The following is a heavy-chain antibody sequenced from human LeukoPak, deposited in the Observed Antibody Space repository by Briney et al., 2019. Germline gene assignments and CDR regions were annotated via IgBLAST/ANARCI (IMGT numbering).Heavy chain of an antibody. CDR1: GFIFSSYE. Sequence: PGGSLRLSCAASGFIFSSYEMNWVRQAPGKGLEWVSYISSGAGTIYYADSVKGRFTISRDNAKNSLYLQMNSLRAEDTAVYYCARGLGIAVAGIEYYYMDVWGKGTTVTISS. V-gene: IGHV3-48*03. CDR3: ARGLGIAVAGIEYYYMDV. D-gene: IGHD6-19*01. CDR2: ISSGAGTI. J-gene: IGHJ6*03.